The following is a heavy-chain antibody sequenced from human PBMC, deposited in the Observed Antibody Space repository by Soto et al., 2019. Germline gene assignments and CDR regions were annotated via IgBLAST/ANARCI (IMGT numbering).Heavy chain of an antibody. V-gene: IGHV4-31*03. Sequence: QVRLEESGPGLVKPSETLSLICSVSGGSVNKANYFWNWIRHHPENGLEWIGYIYYSGSTRYNPSFKTRATLSIDTSKNQFSRRLNSVTVADTAVYFCARDADYGGSRGGMDVWGRGTTVTVSS. J-gene: IGHJ6*02. CDR2: IYYSGST. D-gene: IGHD4-17*01. CDR3: ARDADYGGSRGGMDV. CDR1: GGSVNKANYF.